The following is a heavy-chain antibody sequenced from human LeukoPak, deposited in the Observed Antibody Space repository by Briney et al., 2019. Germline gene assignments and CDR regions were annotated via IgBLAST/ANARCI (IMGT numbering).Heavy chain of an antibody. CDR1: GFTFSSYA. V-gene: IGHV3-23*01. D-gene: IGHD2-15*01. J-gene: IGHJ4*02. Sequence: GGSLRLSCAASGFTFSSYAMSWVRQAPGKGLEWVSTISSSGRDTYYADSVKGRFTISRDNSKNTLYLQMNSLRAEDTAVFYCAKIPPGYCSAGSCYLDYWGQGTLVTVSS. CDR2: ISSSGRDT. CDR3: AKIPPGYCSAGSCYLDY.